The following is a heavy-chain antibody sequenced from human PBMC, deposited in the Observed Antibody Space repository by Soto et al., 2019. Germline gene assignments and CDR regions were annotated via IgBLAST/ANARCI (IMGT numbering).Heavy chain of an antibody. Sequence: EVQLVESGGGLVKPGGSLRLSCAASGFTFSSYSMKWVRQAPGKGLEWVSSISSSSSYIYYADSVKGRFTISRDNAKNSLYLQMNRLRAEDTAVYYCARDQPGYSYGYGLGYWGQGTLVTVSS. CDR3: ARDQPGYSYGYGLGY. CDR2: ISSSSSYI. D-gene: IGHD5-18*01. CDR1: GFTFSSYS. V-gene: IGHV3-21*01. J-gene: IGHJ4*02.